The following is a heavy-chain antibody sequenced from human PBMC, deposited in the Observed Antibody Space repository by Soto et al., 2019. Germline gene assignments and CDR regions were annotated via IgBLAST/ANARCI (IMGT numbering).Heavy chain of an antibody. Sequence: PSETLSLTCTVSGGSISSYYWSWIRQPPGKGLEWIGYIYYSGSTNYNPSLKSRVTISVDTSKNQSSMKLSSVTAEETAVYYCVRYSGYSSSRFDYCGQGILVPVSS. V-gene: IGHV4-59*01. D-gene: IGHD6-13*01. CDR2: IYYSGST. CDR3: VRYSGYSSSRFDY. J-gene: IGHJ4*02. CDR1: GGSISSYY.